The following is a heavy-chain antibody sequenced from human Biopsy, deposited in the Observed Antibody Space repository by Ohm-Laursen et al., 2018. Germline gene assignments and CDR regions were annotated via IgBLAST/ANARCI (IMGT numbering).Heavy chain of an antibody. CDR2: INTYNANP. Sequence: ASVKVSCKASGYTFTSYGISWVRQAPGQGLEWMGWINTYNANPDYAQKVQGRVTMTTDTSTSTAYMELRSLRSDDTAVYYGARDYQPKIMTMHYYYYGMDVWGLGTTVTVSS. V-gene: IGHV1-18*01. J-gene: IGHJ6*02. CDR1: GYTFTSYG. D-gene: IGHD2-2*01. CDR3: ARDYQPKIMTMHYYYYGMDV.